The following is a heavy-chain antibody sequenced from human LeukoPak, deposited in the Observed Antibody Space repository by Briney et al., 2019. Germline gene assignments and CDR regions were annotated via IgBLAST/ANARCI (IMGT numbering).Heavy chain of an antibody. V-gene: IGHV4-39*07. CDR1: GDSISSSGYY. CDR2: INHSGST. Sequence: KASETLSLTCSVSGDSISSSGYYWDWIRQPPGKGLEWIGEINHSGSTNYNPSLKSRVTISVDTSKNQFSLKLSSVTAADTAVYYCARALRDDGDHGNYYFDYWGQGNLVTVSS. J-gene: IGHJ4*02. CDR3: ARALRDDGDHGNYYFDY. D-gene: IGHD4-17*01.